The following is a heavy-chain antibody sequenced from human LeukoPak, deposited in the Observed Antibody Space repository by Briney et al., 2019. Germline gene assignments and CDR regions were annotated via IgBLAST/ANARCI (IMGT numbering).Heavy chain of an antibody. CDR2: IHSSGYT. CDR3: AQRRGPTSGSYDYFDP. J-gene: IGHJ5*02. V-gene: IGHV4-4*09. Sequence: PSETLSLTCTVSGGSISSNYWAWIRQPPGQGLEWIAYIHSSGYTNYNPFLRSRVTISVDTSKNEFSLKVTSVTAADTAVYYCAQRRGPTSGSYDYFDPWGQGTLVTVSS. CDR1: GGSISSNY. D-gene: IGHD1-26*01.